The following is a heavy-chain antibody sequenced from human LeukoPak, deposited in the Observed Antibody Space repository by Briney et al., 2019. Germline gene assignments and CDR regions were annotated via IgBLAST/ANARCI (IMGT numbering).Heavy chain of an antibody. CDR1: GYTFTSYG. D-gene: IGHD3-3*01. V-gene: IGHV1-18*01. CDR3: ARETGRNYDFWSGYFDSLGYYYYMDV. CDR2: ISAYNGNT. Sequence: ASVKVSCKASGYTFTSYGISWVRQVPGQGLEWMGWISAYNGNTNYAQKLQGRVTMTTDTSTSTAYMELRSLRSDDTAVYYCARETGRNYDFWSGYFDSLGYYYYMDVWGKGTTVTVSS. J-gene: IGHJ6*03.